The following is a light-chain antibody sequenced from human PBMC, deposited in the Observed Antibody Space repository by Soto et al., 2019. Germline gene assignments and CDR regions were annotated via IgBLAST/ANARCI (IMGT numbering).Light chain of an antibody. CDR2: EVS. Sequence: LTQPPSASGSPGQSVTISYTGTSSDVGGYNYVSWYQQHPGKAPKLMIYEVSKRPSGVPDRFSGSKSGNTASLTVSGLQAEDEADYYCSSYAGSNNLVFGTGTKVTVL. CDR1: SSDVGGYNY. CDR3: SSYAGSNNLV. V-gene: IGLV2-8*01. J-gene: IGLJ1*01.